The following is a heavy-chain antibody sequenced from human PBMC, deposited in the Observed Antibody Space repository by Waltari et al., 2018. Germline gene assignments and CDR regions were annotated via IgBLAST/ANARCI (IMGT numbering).Heavy chain of an antibody. CDR1: GFTFSSYS. J-gene: IGHJ4*02. V-gene: IGHV3-21*01. CDR3: ARDRGYSYGLPYY. Sequence: EVQLVESGGGLVKPGGSLRLSCAASGFTFSSYSMNWVRQAPGKGLEWVSSISSSSYIYYADSVKGRSTISRDNAKNSLYLQMNSLRAEDTAVYYCARDRGYSYGLPYYWGQGTLVTVSS. D-gene: IGHD5-18*01. CDR2: ISSSSYI.